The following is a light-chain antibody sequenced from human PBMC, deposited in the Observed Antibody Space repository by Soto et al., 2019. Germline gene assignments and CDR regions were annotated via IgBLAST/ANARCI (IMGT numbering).Light chain of an antibody. Sequence: DIVLTQSTGPLSLSPGERATLSCRAGQNIGTSLVWSQQKPGQSPRLLIYDASHRATGVPARFSGSGSGTDFTLTISGLEPEDFAVYYCQQRSVWPITLGQGTRLEIK. CDR3: QQRSVWPIT. CDR1: QNIGTS. J-gene: IGKJ5*01. CDR2: DAS. V-gene: IGKV3-11*01.